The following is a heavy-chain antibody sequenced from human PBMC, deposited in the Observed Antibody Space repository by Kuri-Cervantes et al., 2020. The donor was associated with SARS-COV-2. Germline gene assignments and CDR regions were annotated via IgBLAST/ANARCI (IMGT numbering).Heavy chain of an antibody. D-gene: IGHD4-17*01. J-gene: IGHJ3*02. CDR2: ISSSNSTI. V-gene: IGHV3-48*04. CDR1: GFTFSSYI. Sequence: GESLKISCAASGFTFSSYIMNWVRQAPGKGLEWVSYISSSNSTIYYADSVKGRFTISRDNAKNSLYLQMNSLRAEDTAVYYCARALSPTRRIFHYGDSSGPPDAFDIWGQGTMVTVSS. CDR3: ARALSPTRRIFHYGDSSGPPDAFDI.